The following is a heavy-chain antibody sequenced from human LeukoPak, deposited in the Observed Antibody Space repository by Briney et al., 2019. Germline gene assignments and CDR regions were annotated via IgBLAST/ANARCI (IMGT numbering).Heavy chain of an antibody. Sequence: SETLSLTCTVSGGSISSYYWSWIRQPPGKGLEWIGYIYYSGSTNYNPSLKSRVTISVDTSKIQFSLKLSSVTAADTAVYYCARQVVVAAGTSFDYWGQGTLVTVSS. CDR2: IYYSGST. CDR1: GGSISSYY. CDR3: ARQVVVAAGTSFDY. J-gene: IGHJ4*02. D-gene: IGHD2-15*01. V-gene: IGHV4-59*01.